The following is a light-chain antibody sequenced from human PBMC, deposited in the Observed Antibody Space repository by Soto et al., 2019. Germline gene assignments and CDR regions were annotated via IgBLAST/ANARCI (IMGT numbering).Light chain of an antibody. CDR1: KSDIGVYDF. CDR2: EVV. Sequence: QSALTQPPSASGSPGQSVTRSCTGTKSDIGVYDFVSWYQHHPGKAPRLIIYEVVQRPSGVPDRFSGSKSGNTASLTVSGLQAADEADYFCKSYAGSNTYVFGSGTKVTV. CDR3: KSYAGSNTYV. V-gene: IGLV2-8*01. J-gene: IGLJ1*01.